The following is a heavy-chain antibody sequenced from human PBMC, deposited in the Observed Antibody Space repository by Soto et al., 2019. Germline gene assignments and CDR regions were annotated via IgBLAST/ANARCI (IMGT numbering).Heavy chain of an antibody. CDR1: GFTFSTYS. Sequence: GGSLRLSSVGSGFTFSTYSIHWVRQAPGKGLEWVSSISSRSDIYYANSVKGRFTISRDNAKNSVSLQMNSLRAEDTAVYYCAREYTSWPLAYGLDVWGQWTTVTVSS. CDR2: ISSRSDI. V-gene: IGHV3-21*01. CDR3: AREYTSWPLAYGLDV. J-gene: IGHJ6*02. D-gene: IGHD2-2*02.